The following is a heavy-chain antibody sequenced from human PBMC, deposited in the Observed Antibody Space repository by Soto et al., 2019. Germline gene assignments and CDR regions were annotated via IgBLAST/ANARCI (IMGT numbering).Heavy chain of an antibody. V-gene: IGHV3-30*03. J-gene: IGHJ5*02. D-gene: IGHD3-10*01. Sequence: QVQLVESGGGVVQPGRSLRLSCAASGFTFSSYGMHWVRQAPGKGLEWVAVISYDGSNKYYADSVKGRFTISRDNSKNTRYLQMNSLRAEDTAVYYCAIRQVLPAPNWFDPWGQGTLVTVSS. CDR3: AIRQVLPAPNWFDP. CDR2: ISYDGSNK. CDR1: GFTFSSYG.